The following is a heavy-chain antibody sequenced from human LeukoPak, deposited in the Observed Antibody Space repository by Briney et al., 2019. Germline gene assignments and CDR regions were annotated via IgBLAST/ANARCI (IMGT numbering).Heavy chain of an antibody. Sequence: SETLSLTCIVSGGSICSHYWTWVRQPPGQALEFIGYIYYGGRTQYNPSLKSRVTMTMDTSKNQFSLRLNSVSAADTAVYYCAREVTVAGTFYFYMDVWGKGTTVTVSS. CDR1: GGSICSHY. CDR2: IYYGGRT. V-gene: IGHV4-59*11. D-gene: IGHD6-19*01. CDR3: AREVTVAGTFYFYMDV. J-gene: IGHJ6*03.